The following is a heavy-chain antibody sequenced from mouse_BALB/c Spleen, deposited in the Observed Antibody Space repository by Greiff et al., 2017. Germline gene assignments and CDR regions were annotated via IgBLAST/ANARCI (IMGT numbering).Heavy chain of an antibody. Sequence: QVQLKQSGPGLVQPSQSLSITCTVSGFSLTSYGVHWVRQSPGKGLEWLGVIWSGGSTDYNAAFISRLSISKDNSKSQVFFKMNSLQANDTAIYYCASSGFTTVSYYFDYWGQGTTLTVSS. CDR2: IWSGGST. V-gene: IGHV2-2*02. CDR3: ASSGFTTVSYYFDY. J-gene: IGHJ2*01. D-gene: IGHD1-1*01. CDR1: GFSLTSYG.